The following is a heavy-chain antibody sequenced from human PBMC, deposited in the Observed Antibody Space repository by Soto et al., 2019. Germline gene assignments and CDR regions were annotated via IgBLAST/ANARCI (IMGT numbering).Heavy chain of an antibody. CDR1: GFTFSNYA. J-gene: IGHJ4*02. D-gene: IGHD6-13*01. Sequence: LRLSCAASGFTFSNYAMHWVRQAPGKGLEWVAIISYAGSNKYYADSVKGRFTISRDDSKNTLYLQMNSLRAEDTAVFYCARAQPGTSWSTIDCWGQGTLVTVSS. CDR2: ISYAGSNK. CDR3: ARAQPGTSWSTIDC. V-gene: IGHV3-30-3*01.